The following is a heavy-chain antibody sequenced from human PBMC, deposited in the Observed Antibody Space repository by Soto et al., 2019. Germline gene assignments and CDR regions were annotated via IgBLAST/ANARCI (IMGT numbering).Heavy chain of an antibody. CDR3: ARDTGDGPFDF. V-gene: IGHV1-3*01. Sequence: ASVKVSCKASGYTFSSYAMHWVRHAPGQRLEWMGWINAGYGNTKSSQKCPDRVTISGDKSARTAYMELTSPRSEDTAVYYCARDTGDGPFDFWGQGTLVTVSS. D-gene: IGHD7-27*01. CDR2: INAGYGNT. CDR1: GYTFSSYA. J-gene: IGHJ4*02.